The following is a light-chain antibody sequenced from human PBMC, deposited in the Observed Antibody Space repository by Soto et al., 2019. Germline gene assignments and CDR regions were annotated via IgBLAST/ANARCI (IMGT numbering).Light chain of an antibody. V-gene: IGKV3-15*01. J-gene: IGKJ2*01. Sequence: EIVMTQSPATLSVSPGERATLSCRASQSVSNNLAWYQQKPGQAPRLLIYHASTRATGITARFSGSGSGTEFSLTISSLQSEDIAVYYCQQYDNWLRTFGQGTKLEIK. CDR1: QSVSNN. CDR3: QQYDNWLRT. CDR2: HAS.